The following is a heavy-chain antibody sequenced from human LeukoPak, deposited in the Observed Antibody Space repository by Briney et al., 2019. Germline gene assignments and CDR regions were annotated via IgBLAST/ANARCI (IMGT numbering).Heavy chain of an antibody. CDR3: AREYCGGDRLFDY. V-gene: IGHV4-31*03. D-gene: IGHD2-21*02. Sequence: PSETLSLACTVSGGSISSGGYYWSWIRQHPGKGLEWIGYIYYSGSTYYNPSLKSRVTISVDTSKNQFSLKLSSVTAADTAVYYCAREYCGGDRLFDYWRQGTLVTVSS. CDR2: IYYSGST. J-gene: IGHJ4*02. CDR1: GGSISSGGYY.